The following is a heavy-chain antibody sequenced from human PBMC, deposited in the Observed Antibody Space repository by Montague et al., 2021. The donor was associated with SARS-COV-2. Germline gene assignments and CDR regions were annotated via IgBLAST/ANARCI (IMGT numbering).Heavy chain of an antibody. V-gene: IGHV2-70*11. CDR3: APMYPAMTVAGTLDVYIVGV. CDR2: IDWAGDT. CDR1: GFSLTTDGMC. Sequence: PALVKPTQTLTLTCTFSGFSLTTDGMCVSWIRQTPGKALEWLARIDWAGDTYYSTSLKTRLSLSKDTTKNQVVLTITNLDPADTGPFYCAPMYPAMTVAGTLDVYIVGVWGTGTAGTVSS. D-gene: IGHD2-2*01. J-gene: IGHJ6*04.